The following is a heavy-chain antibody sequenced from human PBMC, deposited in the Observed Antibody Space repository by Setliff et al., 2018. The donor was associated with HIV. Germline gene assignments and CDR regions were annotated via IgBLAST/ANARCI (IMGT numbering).Heavy chain of an antibody. V-gene: IGHV7-4-1*02. Sequence: ASVKVSCKASGYTLTTFGISWVRQVPGQGLEWMGWINTETGDPMYAQGFKGRFVFSLDTSVSTAYLQISTLKTEDTAIYYCARVGSYWSTFDYWGQGALVTVSS. D-gene: IGHD1-26*01. CDR2: INTETGDP. J-gene: IGHJ4*02. CDR1: GYTLTTFG. CDR3: ARVGSYWSTFDY.